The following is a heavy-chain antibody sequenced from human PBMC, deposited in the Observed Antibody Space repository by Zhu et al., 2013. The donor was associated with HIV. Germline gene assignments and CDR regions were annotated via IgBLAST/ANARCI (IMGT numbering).Heavy chain of an antibody. J-gene: IGHJ6*03. CDR3: ARVRGXGEMAPTYYHYMDV. CDR1: GGTLSNYA. V-gene: IGHV1-2*02. Sequence: QVQLVQSGAEVKKPGSSVKVSCKASGGTLSNYAINWVRQAPGQGLEWMGWINSNSGGTNYAQRFQGRVTMTRDTSISTAYMELSRLRSDDTAVYYCARVRGXGEMAPTYYHYMDVWGKGTTVTVSS. D-gene: IGHD3-10*01. CDR2: INSNSGGT.